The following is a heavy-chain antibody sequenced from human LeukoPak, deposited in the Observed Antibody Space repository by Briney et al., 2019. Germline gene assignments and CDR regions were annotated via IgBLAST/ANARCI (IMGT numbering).Heavy chain of an antibody. Sequence: TSETLSLTCAVYGGSFSGYYWSWIRQPPGKGLEWIGEINHSGSTNYNPSLKSRVTISVDTSKNQFSLKLSSVTAADTAVYYCASALQPYYYYDSGSISYFDYWGQGTLVTVSS. D-gene: IGHD3-10*01. CDR1: GGSFSGYY. CDR3: ASALQPYYYYDSGSISYFDY. V-gene: IGHV4-34*01. CDR2: INHSGST. J-gene: IGHJ4*02.